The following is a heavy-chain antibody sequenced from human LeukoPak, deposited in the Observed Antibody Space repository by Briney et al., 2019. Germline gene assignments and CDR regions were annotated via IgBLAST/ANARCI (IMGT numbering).Heavy chain of an antibody. Sequence: GGSLRLSCAASGFTFSSYAMSWVRQAPGKGLEWVSAISGSGGSTYYADSVKGRFTISRDNSKNTLYLQMNSLRAEDTAVYYCARDLSGYEENWFDPWGQGTLVTVSS. V-gene: IGHV3-23*01. CDR1: GFTFSSYA. CDR3: ARDLSGYEENWFDP. J-gene: IGHJ5*02. D-gene: IGHD5-12*01. CDR2: ISGSGGST.